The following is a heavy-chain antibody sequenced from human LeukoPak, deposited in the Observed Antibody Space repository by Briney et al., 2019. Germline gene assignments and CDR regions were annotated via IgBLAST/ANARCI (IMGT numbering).Heavy chain of an antibody. J-gene: IGHJ4*02. V-gene: IGHV3-15*01. CDR1: GFSFTSAW. CDR3: TTGNY. Sequence: PGGSLRLSCAASGFSFTSAWMAWVRQAPGKGLEWVGHLKSKTAGGTTDYAAPVKARFTISGDDSKNTLYLQMNSLRTEDTAVYYCTTGNYWGQGTLVTVSS. CDR2: LKSKTAGGTT.